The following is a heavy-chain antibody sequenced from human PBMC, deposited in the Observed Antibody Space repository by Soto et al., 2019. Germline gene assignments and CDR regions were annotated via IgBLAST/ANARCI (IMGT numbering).Heavy chain of an antibody. V-gene: IGHV1-3*01. J-gene: IGHJ6*02. Sequence: GASVKVSCKASGYTFTSYAMHWVRQAPGQRLEWMGWINAGNGNTKYSQKFQGRVTITRDTSASTAYMELSSLRSEDTAVYYCAGDLLGYYDSSGYYYYYGMDVWGQGTTVTVSS. CDR3: AGDLLGYYDSSGYYYYYGMDV. D-gene: IGHD3-22*01. CDR1: GYTFTSYA. CDR2: INAGNGNT.